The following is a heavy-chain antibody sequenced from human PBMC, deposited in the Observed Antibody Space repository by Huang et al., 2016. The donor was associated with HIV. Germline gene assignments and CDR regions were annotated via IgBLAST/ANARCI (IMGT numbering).Heavy chain of an antibody. CDR2: IANDGSNN. CDR3: ARAKDTWDAYDI. Sequence: QVQLVESGGGVVQPGRSLRLSCAASGFPFNNHAMHWVRQALGKGLDWVAFIANDGSNNYYADSVKGRFTISRDSSKSTLFLHMTSLRTEDTAVYYCARAKDTWDAYDIWGQGTMVSVSS. CDR1: GFPFNNHA. J-gene: IGHJ3*02. D-gene: IGHD5-18*01. V-gene: IGHV3-30-3*01.